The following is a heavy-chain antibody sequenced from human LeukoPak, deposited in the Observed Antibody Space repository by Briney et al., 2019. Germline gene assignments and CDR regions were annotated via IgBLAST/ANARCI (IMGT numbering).Heavy chain of an antibody. CDR1: GFTFSSYG. D-gene: IGHD6-6*01. Sequence: PGGSLRLSCAASGFTFSSYGMHWVRQAPGKGLEWVAVIWYDGSNKYYADSVKGRFTISRDNSKNTLFLQVSSLRAEDTAVYYCVKRYSISSGVYWGQGTLVTVSS. J-gene: IGHJ4*02. V-gene: IGHV3-33*06. CDR3: VKRYSISSGVY. CDR2: IWYDGSNK.